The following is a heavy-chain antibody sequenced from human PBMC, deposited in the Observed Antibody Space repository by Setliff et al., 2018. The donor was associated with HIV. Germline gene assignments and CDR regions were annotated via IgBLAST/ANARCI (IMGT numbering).Heavy chain of an antibody. J-gene: IGHJ4*02. D-gene: IGHD3-3*01. CDR3: ARSQPDTIFGVVTFDC. Sequence: SETLSLTCTVSGGSMSSSGPGYYWGGVRQTPGGGLEWIGSVYYRGRTYYNPSLKSRVTISVDTSKNQLSLRLTSMAAADTAMYYCARSQPDTIFGVVTFDCWGQGKMVTVSS. CDR1: GGSMSSSGPGYY. V-gene: IGHV4-39*01. CDR2: VYYRGRT.